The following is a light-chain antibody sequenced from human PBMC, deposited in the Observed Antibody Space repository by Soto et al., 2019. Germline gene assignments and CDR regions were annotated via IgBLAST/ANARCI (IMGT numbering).Light chain of an antibody. CDR1: QSVRSSY. V-gene: IGKV3-20*01. CDR2: GAS. CDR3: QQYGSSPPT. Sequence: EIVLTQSPGTLSLSPGERATLSCRASQSVRSSYLAWYQQKPGQAPRLLIYGASSRATGLPDRFSGSGSGTDFTLTISRLEPEDFAVYYCQQYGSSPPTFGQGTRLEIK. J-gene: IGKJ5*01.